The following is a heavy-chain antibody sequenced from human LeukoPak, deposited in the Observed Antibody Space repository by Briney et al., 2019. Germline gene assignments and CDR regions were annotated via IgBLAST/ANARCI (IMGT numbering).Heavy chain of an antibody. V-gene: IGHV1-46*01. CDR1: GYTFSSFY. Sequence: GASVKVSCKASGYTFSSFYIHWVRQAPGQGLEWMGVINPSGGSTSYAQKFQGRVTMTRDTSTFIVYMELSSLTSEDTAVYYCGRRAYSGSYPLGYWGQGTLVTVSS. D-gene: IGHD1-26*01. CDR3: GRRAYSGSYPLGY. J-gene: IGHJ4*02. CDR2: INPSGGST.